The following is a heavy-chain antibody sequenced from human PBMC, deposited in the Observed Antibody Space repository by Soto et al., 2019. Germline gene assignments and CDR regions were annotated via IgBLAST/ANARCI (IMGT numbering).Heavy chain of an antibody. Sequence: QITLKESGPTLVKPTQTLTLTCTFSGFSLSTSGVGVGWIRQPPGKALEWLALIYWDDDKRYSPSLKSRLTITKDTSKNQVVLTMTNMDPVDTVTYYCAQMTTVTNGHWNYYYYGMDVWGQGTTVTVSS. D-gene: IGHD4-17*01. CDR3: AQMTTVTNGHWNYYYYGMDV. CDR2: IYWDDDK. CDR1: GFSLSTSGVG. V-gene: IGHV2-5*02. J-gene: IGHJ6*02.